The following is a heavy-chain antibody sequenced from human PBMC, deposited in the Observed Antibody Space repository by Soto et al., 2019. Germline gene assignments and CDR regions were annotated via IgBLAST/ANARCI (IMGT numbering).Heavy chain of an antibody. CDR2: IIPIFGTA. CDR1: GGTFSSYA. J-gene: IGHJ4*02. Sequence: QVQLVQSGGEVKKPGSSVKVSCTASGGTFSSYAISWVRQAPGQGLEWMGGIIPIFGTANYAQKFQGRVTITADESTSTAYMEMGSLRFEDTAVYYCAIWFCYYESLGYYEAGSFDYWGQGTLVTVSS. D-gene: IGHD3-22*01. CDR3: AIWFCYYESLGYYEAGSFDY. V-gene: IGHV1-69*01.